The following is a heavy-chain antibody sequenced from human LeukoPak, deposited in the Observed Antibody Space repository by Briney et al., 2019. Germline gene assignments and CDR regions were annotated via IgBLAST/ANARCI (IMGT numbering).Heavy chain of an antibody. CDR1: GGSISSYY. D-gene: IGHD6-25*01. J-gene: IGHJ2*01. CDR3: ARGSQRWYFDL. V-gene: IGHV4-59*01. CDR2: IYYSGST. Sequence: SQTLSLTCTVSGGSISSYYWSWIRQPPGKGLEWIGYIYYSGSTNYNPSLKSRVTISVDTSKNQFSLKLSSVTAADTAVYYCARGSQRWYFDLWGRGALVTVSS.